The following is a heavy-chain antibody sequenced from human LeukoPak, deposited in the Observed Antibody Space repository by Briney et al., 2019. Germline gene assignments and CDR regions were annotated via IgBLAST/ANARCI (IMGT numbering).Heavy chain of an antibody. V-gene: IGHV4-34*01. CDR1: RGSFSGYY. CDR2: INHSGTT. J-gene: IGHJ4*02. D-gene: IGHD3-9*01. CDR3: ARGPTIDYDILTGYYYFDY. Sequence: SETLSLTCAVYRGSFSGYYWTWIRQSPGKGLEWMGEINHSGTTNYNPSLKSRVTISIDTSKNQFSLKLSSVTAADTAVYYCARGPTIDYDILTGYYYFDYWGQGTLVTVSS.